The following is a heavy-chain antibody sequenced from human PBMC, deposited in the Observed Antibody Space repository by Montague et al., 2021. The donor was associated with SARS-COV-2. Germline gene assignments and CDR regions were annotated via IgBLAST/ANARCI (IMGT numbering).Heavy chain of an antibody. V-gene: IGHV3-21*01. J-gene: IGHJ4*02. D-gene: IGHD3-10*01. CDR1: GFTFSSYS. CDR3: ARGIRITMVRGVTIDY. CDR2: ISSSSSYI. Sequence: SLRLSCAASGFTFSSYSMNWVRQAPGKGLEWVSSISSSSSYIYYADSVKGRFTISRDNAKNSLHLQMNSLSAEDTAVYYCARGIRITMVRGVTIDYWGQGTLVTVSS.